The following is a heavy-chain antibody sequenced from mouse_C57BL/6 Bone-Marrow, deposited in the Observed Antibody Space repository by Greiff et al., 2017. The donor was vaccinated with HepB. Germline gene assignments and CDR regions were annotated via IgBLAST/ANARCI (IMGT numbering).Heavy chain of an antibody. J-gene: IGHJ2*01. CDR3: ATGYITTVVATNFDY. Sequence: VQLQQSGPVLVKPGASVKMSCKASGYTFTDYYMNWVKQSHGKSLEWIGVINPYNGGTSYNQKFKGKATLTVDKSSSTAYMELNSLTSEDSAVYYCATGYITTVVATNFDYWGQGTTLTVSS. CDR2: INPYNGGT. V-gene: IGHV1-19*01. D-gene: IGHD1-1*01. CDR1: GYTFTDYY.